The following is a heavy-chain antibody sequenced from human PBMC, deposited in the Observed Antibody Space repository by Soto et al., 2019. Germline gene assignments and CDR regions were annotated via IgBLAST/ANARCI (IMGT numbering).Heavy chain of an antibody. V-gene: IGHV3-9*01. CDR2: ISWNSGSI. CDR3: AREARRPQLRFLEWSPQVGMDV. J-gene: IGHJ6*02. CDR1: GFTFDDYA. Sequence: GGSLRLSCAASGFTFDDYAMHWVRQAPGKGLEWVSGISWNSGSIGYADSVKGRFTISRDNAKNSLYLQMNSLRSEDTAVYYCAREARRPQLRFLEWSPQVGMDVWGQGTTVTVSS. D-gene: IGHD3-3*01.